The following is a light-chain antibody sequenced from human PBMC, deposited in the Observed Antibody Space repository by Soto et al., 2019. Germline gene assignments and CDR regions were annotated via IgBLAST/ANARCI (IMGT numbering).Light chain of an antibody. CDR1: SSDVGGYNY. V-gene: IGLV2-14*01. CDR3: SSYTSSSTLWV. J-gene: IGLJ1*01. Sequence: QSVLTQPASVSGSPGQSITISCTGTSSDVGGYNYVSWYQQHPGKAPKLMIYDVSNRPSGVSNRFSGSKSGNTASLTISGLQAEDEADYYCSSYTSSSTLWVFGTGTTVTVL. CDR2: DVS.